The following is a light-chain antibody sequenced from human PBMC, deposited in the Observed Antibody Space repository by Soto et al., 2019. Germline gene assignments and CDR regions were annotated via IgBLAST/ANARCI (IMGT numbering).Light chain of an antibody. CDR1: QGISSF. CDR3: QQLNFFPIT. Sequence: DIELTQSPSSVSASAGDRVTITFLASQGISSFLAWYQQKPGRAPKLLIYAASTLQSGVPSRFSGTGSRTELTLTLTSLQPEDFATYYCQQLNFFPITFGQGTRLEIK. CDR2: AAS. J-gene: IGKJ5*01. V-gene: IGKV1-9*01.